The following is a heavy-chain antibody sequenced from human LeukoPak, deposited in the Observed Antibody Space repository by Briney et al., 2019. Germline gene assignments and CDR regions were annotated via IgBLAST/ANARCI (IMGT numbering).Heavy chain of an antibody. CDR3: AREQTTGFEN. V-gene: IGHV4-4*07. D-gene: IGHD4-17*01. J-gene: IGHJ4*02. CDR2: VSSTGST. Sequence: TSETLCLTCNVFGGSINNYFWSWIRQPAGRGLVRIGRVSSTGSTHYNPSLNSRVTISVDKSKNLFALKMKSVTAADTAVYYCAREQTTGFENWGQGTLVTISS. CDR1: GGSINNYF.